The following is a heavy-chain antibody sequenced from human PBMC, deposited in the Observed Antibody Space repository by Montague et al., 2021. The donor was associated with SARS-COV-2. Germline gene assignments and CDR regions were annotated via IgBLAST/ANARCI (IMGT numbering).Heavy chain of an antibody. V-gene: IGHV4-39*07. CDR1: GGSISSSSYY. D-gene: IGHD3-3*01. CDR2: IYYSGST. J-gene: IGHJ3*02. CDR3: ARGSSYKIFGVGIDDAFDI. Sequence: SETLSLTCTVSGGSISSSSYYWGWIRQPPGKGLEWIGSIYYSGSTYYNPSLKSRVTISVDTSKNQFSLKPSSATAADTAVYYCARGSSYKIFGVGIDDAFDIWGQGTMVTVSS.